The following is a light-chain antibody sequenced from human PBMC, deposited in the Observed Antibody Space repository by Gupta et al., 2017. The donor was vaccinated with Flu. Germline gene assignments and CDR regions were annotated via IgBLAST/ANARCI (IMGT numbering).Light chain of an antibody. J-gene: IGLJ2*01. CDR3: SALAGSSVL. CDR2: EVN. Sequence: PGNAPILMIYEVNKRPSGVRDRFSGSKSGNTASLTVSGLQAEDEDYYYCSALAGSSVLFGGGTNLIVL. V-gene: IGLV2-8*01.